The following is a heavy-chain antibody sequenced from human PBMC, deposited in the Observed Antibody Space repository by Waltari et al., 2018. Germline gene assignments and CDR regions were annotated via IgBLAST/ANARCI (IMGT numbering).Heavy chain of an antibody. CDR1: GGSISSSNW. Sequence: QVQLQESGPGLVKPSGTLSLTCAVSGGSISSSNWWSWVRQPPGKGLEWIGEIYHSGRHNYKPAPKSRVTISVEKSQNQFSLKLSSVTAADTAVYYCARALPYDFWSGAYYFDYWGQGTLVTVSS. D-gene: IGHD3-3*01. J-gene: IGHJ4*02. V-gene: IGHV4-4*02. CDR2: IYHSGRH. CDR3: ARALPYDFWSGAYYFDY.